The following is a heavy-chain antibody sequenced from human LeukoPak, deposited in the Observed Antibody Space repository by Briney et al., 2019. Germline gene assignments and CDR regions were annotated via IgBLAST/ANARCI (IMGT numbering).Heavy chain of an antibody. CDR2: ISGRGGST. CDR3: AKAAIYSYGADYFDY. CDR1: GFTFSSYG. Sequence: GGSLRLSCAASGFTFSSYGMSWVRQAPGKGLEWVSAISGRGGSTYYADSVKGRFTNSRDNSKNTLYLQMNSLRAEDTAVYYCAKAAIYSYGADYFDYWGQGTLVTVSS. J-gene: IGHJ4*02. V-gene: IGHV3-23*01. D-gene: IGHD5-18*01.